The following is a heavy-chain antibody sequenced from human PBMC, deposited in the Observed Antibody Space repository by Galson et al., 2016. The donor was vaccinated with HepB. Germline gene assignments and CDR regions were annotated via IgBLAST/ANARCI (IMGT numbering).Heavy chain of an antibody. V-gene: IGHV2-70*04. CDR2: IHWDDDK. J-gene: IGHJ4*02. D-gene: IGHD5-18*01. CDR3: ARHRFYSYGLDE. Sequence: PALVKPTQTLTLTCTLSEFSLSTSGMRVSWIRQPPGKALEWLARIHWDDDKFYSTSLKTRLTISKDTSKNQVVLTMTNMDPVDTATYYCARHRFYSYGLDEWGQGTLVTVSS. CDR1: EFSLSTSGMR.